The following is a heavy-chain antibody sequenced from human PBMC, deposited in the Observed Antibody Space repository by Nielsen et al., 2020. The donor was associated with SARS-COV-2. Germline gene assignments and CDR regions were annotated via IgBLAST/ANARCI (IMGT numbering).Heavy chain of an antibody. Sequence: GSLRLSCTVSGGSISSGGYYWSWIRQHPGKGLEWIGYIYYSGSTYYNPPLKSRVTISVDTSKNQFSLKLSSVTAADTAVYYCARQGDIVVVPAEEEYWFDPWGQGTLVTVSS. CDR1: GGSISSGGYY. D-gene: IGHD2-2*01. J-gene: IGHJ5*02. CDR2: IYYSGST. V-gene: IGHV4-39*01. CDR3: ARQGDIVVVPAEEEYWFDP.